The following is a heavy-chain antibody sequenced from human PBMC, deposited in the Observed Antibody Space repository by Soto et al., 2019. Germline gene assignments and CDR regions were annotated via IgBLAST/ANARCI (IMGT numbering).Heavy chain of an antibody. CDR1: GGTFSSYA. CDR2: NIPIFGTA. D-gene: IGHD3-22*01. V-gene: IGHV1-69*12. Sequence: QVQLVQSGAEVKKPGSSVKVSCKASGGTFSSYAITWVRQAPGQGLEWMGGNIPIFGTANYAQKFQGRVTITADESRSTAYMELSSLRSEDTAVYYCARDRGPSSGYYPYWFDSWGQGTLVSVSS. J-gene: IGHJ5*01. CDR3: ARDRGPSSGYYPYWFDS.